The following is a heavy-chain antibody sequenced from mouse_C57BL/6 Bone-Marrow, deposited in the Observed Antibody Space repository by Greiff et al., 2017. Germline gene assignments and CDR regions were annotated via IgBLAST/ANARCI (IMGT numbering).Heavy chain of an antibody. CDR2: IDPSDSYT. J-gene: IGHJ1*03. V-gene: IGHV1-50*01. Sequence: QVQLKQPGAELVKPGASVKLSCKASGYTFTSYWMQWVKQRPGQGLEWIGEIDPSDSYTNYNQKFKGKATLTVDTSSSTAYMQLSSLTSEDSAVYYCARASYYYDYDRGYWYFDVWGTGTTVTVSS. CDR3: ARASYYYDYDRGYWYFDV. CDR1: GYTFTSYW. D-gene: IGHD2-4*01.